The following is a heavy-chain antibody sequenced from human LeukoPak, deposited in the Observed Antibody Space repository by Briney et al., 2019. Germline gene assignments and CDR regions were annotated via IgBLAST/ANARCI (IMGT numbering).Heavy chain of an antibody. Sequence: SETLSLTCTVSGGSVSSDSYYWSWIRQPPGKGLEWIGYIYYSGSTSYNPSLKSRVTISVDTSKNQFSLRLSSVTAADTAVYYCARLYCSRTSCYWGAWGQGTLVTVSS. J-gene: IGHJ5*02. CDR1: GGSVSSDSYY. CDR3: ARLYCSRTSCYWGA. CDR2: IYYSGST. V-gene: IGHV4-61*01. D-gene: IGHD2-2*01.